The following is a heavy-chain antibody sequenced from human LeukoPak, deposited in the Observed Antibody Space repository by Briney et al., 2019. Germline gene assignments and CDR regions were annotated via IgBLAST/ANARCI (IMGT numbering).Heavy chain of an antibody. J-gene: IGHJ5*02. V-gene: IGHV4-61*02. D-gene: IGHD3-16*02. CDR2: IYSSGNT. CDR3: GRDLNGVTDP. CDR1: GGSISSGIYY. Sequence: SETLSLTRTLSGGSISSGIYYWSWIRQPAGKRLEWIGRIYSSGNTNYNPSLKSRVTISVDPSKNQFSMKLSSVTAADTAMYYCGRDLNGVTDPWGQGTLVTVSS.